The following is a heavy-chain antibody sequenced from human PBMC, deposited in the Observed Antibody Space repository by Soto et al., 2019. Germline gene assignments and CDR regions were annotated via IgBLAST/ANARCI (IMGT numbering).Heavy chain of an antibody. V-gene: IGHV4-59*08. J-gene: IGHJ4*02. Sequence: SETLSLTCTVSGGSISSYYWSWIRQPPGKGLEWIGYIYYSGSTNYNPSLKSRVTISVDTSKNQFSLKLSSVTAADTAVYYCARLKKPAGTKGFDYWGQGTLVTVSS. CDR1: GGSISSYY. CDR2: IYYSGST. D-gene: IGHD6-19*01. CDR3: ARLKKPAGTKGFDY.